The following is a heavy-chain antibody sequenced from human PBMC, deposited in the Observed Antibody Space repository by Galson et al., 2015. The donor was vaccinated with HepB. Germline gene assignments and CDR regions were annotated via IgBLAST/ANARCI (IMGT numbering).Heavy chain of an antibody. CDR3: ARDLGVNGDSAPHDY. Sequence: SLRLSCAASGFTFSSYSMNWVRQAPGKGLEWVSSISSSSSYIYYADSVKGRFTISRDNAKNSLYLQMNSLRAEDTAVYYCARDLGVNGDSAPHDYWGQGTLVTVSS. J-gene: IGHJ4*02. CDR2: ISSSSSYI. D-gene: IGHD2-21*01. V-gene: IGHV3-21*01. CDR1: GFTFSSYS.